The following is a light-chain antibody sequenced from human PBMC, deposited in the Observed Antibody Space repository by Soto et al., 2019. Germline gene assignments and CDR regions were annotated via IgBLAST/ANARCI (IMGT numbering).Light chain of an antibody. J-gene: IGLJ3*02. CDR2: EVT. CDR3: SSYAASNNFYFV. CDR1: SSDVGGYNY. Sequence: QSALTQPPSASGSPGQSVTISCTGTSSDVGGYNYVSCYQQYPGRAPKLRIYEVTKRPSGVPDRFSGSKSGNTASLTVSGLQAEDEADYYCSSYAASNNFYFVFGGGTKVTVL. V-gene: IGLV2-8*01.